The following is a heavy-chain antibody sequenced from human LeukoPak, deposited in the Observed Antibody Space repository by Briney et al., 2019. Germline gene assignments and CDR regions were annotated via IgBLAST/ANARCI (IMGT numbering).Heavy chain of an antibody. D-gene: IGHD2-2*02. Sequence: PGGSLRLSCAASGFTFSRYAMSWVRQAPGKGLEWVSAISGSGGSTYYADSVKGRFTTSRDNSKNTLYLQMNSLRAEDTAVYYCAKDCSSTSCYTFDPWGQGTLVTVSS. CDR2: ISGSGGST. CDR3: AKDCSSTSCYTFDP. V-gene: IGHV3-23*01. J-gene: IGHJ5*02. CDR1: GFTFSRYA.